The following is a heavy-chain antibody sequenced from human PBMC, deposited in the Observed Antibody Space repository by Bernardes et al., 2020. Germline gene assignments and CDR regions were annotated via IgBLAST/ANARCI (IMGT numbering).Heavy chain of an antibody. Sequence: GESLKISCKGSGYSFTSYWIGWVRQMPGKGLEWMGIIYPGDSDTRYSPSFQGQVTISADKSISTAYLQWSSLKASDTAMYYCARGQVNYDILTGLDYWGQGTLVTVSS. V-gene: IGHV5-51*01. D-gene: IGHD3-9*01. CDR2: IYPGDSDT. J-gene: IGHJ4*02. CDR1: GYSFTSYW. CDR3: ARGQVNYDILTGLDY.